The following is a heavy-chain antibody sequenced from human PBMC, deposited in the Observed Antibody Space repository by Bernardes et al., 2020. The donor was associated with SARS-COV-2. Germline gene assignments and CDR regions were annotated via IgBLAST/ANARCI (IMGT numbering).Heavy chain of an antibody. CDR2: MNPNSGNT. CDR1: GYTFTSYD. J-gene: IGHJ6*02. D-gene: IGHD3-10*01. CDR3: AGGITMVEVRSYYYGMDV. V-gene: IGHV1-8*01. Sequence: ASVKVSCKASGYTFTSYDINWVRQATGQGLEWMGWMNPNSGNTGYAQKFQGRVTMTRNTSISTAYMELSSLRSEDTAVYYCAGGITMVEVRSYYYGMDVWGQGTTVTVSS.